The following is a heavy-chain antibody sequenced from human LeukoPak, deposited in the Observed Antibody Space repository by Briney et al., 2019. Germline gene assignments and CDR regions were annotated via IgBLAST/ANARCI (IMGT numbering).Heavy chain of an antibody. CDR1: GGSFSGYY. CDR3: ARGRGIAAAGTPLGWFDP. CDR2: IYHSGST. V-gene: IGHV4-34*01. Sequence: SETLSLTCAVYGGSFSGYYWSWIRQPPGKGLEWIGYIYHSGSTYYNPSLKSRVTISVDRSKNQFSLKLSSVTAADTAVYYCARGRGIAAAGTPLGWFDPWGQGTLVTVSS. D-gene: IGHD6-13*01. J-gene: IGHJ5*02.